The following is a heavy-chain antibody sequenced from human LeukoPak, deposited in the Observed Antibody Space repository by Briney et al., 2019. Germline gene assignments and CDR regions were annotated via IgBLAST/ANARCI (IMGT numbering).Heavy chain of an antibody. Sequence: PSETLSLTCTVSGGSISSSSYNWGWIRQPPGKGLEWIGSVYYSGSTYYNPSLKSRVAMSVDTSKNQFSLRLTSVTAADTAVYYCARQTGSGLFILPGGQGTLVTVSS. CDR3: ARQTGSGLFILP. V-gene: IGHV4-39*01. CDR1: GGSISSSSYN. D-gene: IGHD3/OR15-3a*01. CDR2: VYYSGST. J-gene: IGHJ4*02.